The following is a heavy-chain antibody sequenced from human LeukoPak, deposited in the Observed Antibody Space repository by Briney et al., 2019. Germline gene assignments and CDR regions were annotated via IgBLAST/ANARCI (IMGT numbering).Heavy chain of an antibody. CDR3: ARDLVTVTKGFDI. J-gene: IGHJ3*02. CDR2: ISYIGTT. V-gene: IGHV4-59*01. Sequence: SETLSLTCTVSGSSIGTYSWCWIRQPPARGLEWIGYISYIGTTNYNPPLKSRVTISIDTSKNQFSLKLSSVTTADTAVYYCARDLVTVTKGFDIWGLGTMDSVSS. D-gene: IGHD4-17*01. CDR1: GSSIGTYS.